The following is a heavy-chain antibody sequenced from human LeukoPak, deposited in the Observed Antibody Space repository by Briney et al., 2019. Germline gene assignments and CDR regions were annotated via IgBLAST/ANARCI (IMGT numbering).Heavy chain of an antibody. Sequence: SETLSLTCTVSGGSINSYYWSWIRQPPGKGLEWIGYIYYSGSTNYNPSLKSRVTISVDTSKNQFSLKLSSVTAADTAVYYCARSPPYGDLGAFDIWGQGTMVTVSS. V-gene: IGHV4-59*01. D-gene: IGHD4-17*01. CDR2: IYYSGST. J-gene: IGHJ3*02. CDR1: GGSINSYY. CDR3: ARSPPYGDLGAFDI.